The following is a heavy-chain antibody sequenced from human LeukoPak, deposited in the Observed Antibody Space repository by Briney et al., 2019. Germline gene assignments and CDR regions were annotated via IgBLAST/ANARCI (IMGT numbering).Heavy chain of an antibody. V-gene: IGHV1-8*03. Sequence: ASVKVSCKASGYTFTSYDINWVRQATGQGLEWMGWMNPNSANTGYAQKFQGRVTITRNASISTTYMELSSLRFEDTAVYYCARGRERGSSSSFTDYWGQGTLVIVSS. CDR2: MNPNSANT. J-gene: IGHJ4*02. D-gene: IGHD6-6*01. CDR1: GYTFTSYD. CDR3: ARGRERGSSSSFTDY.